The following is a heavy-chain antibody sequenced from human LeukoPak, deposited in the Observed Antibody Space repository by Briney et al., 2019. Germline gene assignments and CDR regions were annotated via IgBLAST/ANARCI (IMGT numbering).Heavy chain of an antibody. Sequence: PSETLSLTCTVSGGSISSYYWSWVRQPPGKGLEWIGFVYYTGSTNYSPSLKSRVTISVDTSKNQFSLKLRFVTAADAAVYYCARISSSNWYNERGAFDVWGQGTMVTVSS. D-gene: IGHD6-13*01. J-gene: IGHJ3*01. CDR1: GGSISSYY. CDR2: VYYTGST. V-gene: IGHV4-59*01. CDR3: ARISSSNWYNERGAFDV.